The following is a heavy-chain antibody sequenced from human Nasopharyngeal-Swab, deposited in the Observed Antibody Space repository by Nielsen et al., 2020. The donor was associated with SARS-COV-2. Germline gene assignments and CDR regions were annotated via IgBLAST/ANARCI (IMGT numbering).Heavy chain of an antibody. J-gene: IGHJ6*03. Sequence: SLKISCAASGFTFDDYAMHWVRQAPGKGLEWVSGISWNSGSIGYADSVKGRFTISRDNAKNSLYLQMNSLRAEDTAVYYCARGEHVDIVAHYMDVWGKGTTVTVSS. D-gene: IGHD5-12*01. CDR3: ARGEHVDIVAHYMDV. V-gene: IGHV3-9*01. CDR1: GFTFDDYA. CDR2: ISWNSGSI.